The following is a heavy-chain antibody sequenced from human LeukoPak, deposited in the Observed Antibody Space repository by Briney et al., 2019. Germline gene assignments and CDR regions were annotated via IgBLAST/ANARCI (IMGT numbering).Heavy chain of an antibody. V-gene: IGHV3-30*18. J-gene: IGHJ4*02. CDR1: GFTFNNYG. CDR3: AKGWVRSSDWYNDY. CDR2: LSYDGIIK. Sequence: GGSLRLSCAASGFTFNNYGMHWVRQAPGKGLEWVALLSYDGIIKYYADSVKGRFTISRDNSKNTLCLQMNSLRAEDTAVYYCAKGWVRSSDWYNDYWGRGTLVTVSS. D-gene: IGHD6-19*01.